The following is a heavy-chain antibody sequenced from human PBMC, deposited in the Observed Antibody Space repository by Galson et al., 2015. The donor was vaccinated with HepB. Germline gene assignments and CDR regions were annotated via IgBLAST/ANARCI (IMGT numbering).Heavy chain of an antibody. D-gene: IGHD6-19*01. CDR3: ARRENLGPAGTAVDY. V-gene: IGHV3-30-3*01. CDR1: GFTFSSYA. CDR2: ISYDGSNK. Sequence: SLRLSCAASGFTFSSYAMHWVRQAPGKGLEWVAVISYDGSNKYYADSVKGRFTISRDNSKNTLYLQMNSLRAEDTAVYYCARRENLGPAGTAVDYWGQGTLVTVSS. J-gene: IGHJ4*02.